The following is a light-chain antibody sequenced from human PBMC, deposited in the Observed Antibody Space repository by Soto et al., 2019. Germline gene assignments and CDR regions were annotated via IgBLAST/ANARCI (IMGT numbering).Light chain of an antibody. Sequence: EIVLTQSPGTLSLSPGERATLSCRASQSIYLNALAWYQQKPGQTPRLPIYGASTRATDIPDRFSGSGSRTDFALTISRLEPEDVAMYYSQQYGRSPFTFGPGTRVDLK. V-gene: IGKV3-20*01. CDR3: QQYGRSPFT. CDR2: GAS. CDR1: QSIYLNA. J-gene: IGKJ3*01.